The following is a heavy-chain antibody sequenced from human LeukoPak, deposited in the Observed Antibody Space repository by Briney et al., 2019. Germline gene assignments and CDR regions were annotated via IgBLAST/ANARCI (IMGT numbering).Heavy chain of an antibody. Sequence: GGSLRLSCAASGFTFDDYAMHWVRQAPGKGLEWVSGISWNSGSIGYADSVKGRFTISRDNAKNSLYLQMNSLRAEDTALYYCAKGSGWRLEYFQHWGQGTLVTVSS. CDR3: AKGSGWRLEYFQH. J-gene: IGHJ1*01. V-gene: IGHV3-9*01. D-gene: IGHD6-19*01. CDR1: GFTFDDYA. CDR2: ISWNSGSI.